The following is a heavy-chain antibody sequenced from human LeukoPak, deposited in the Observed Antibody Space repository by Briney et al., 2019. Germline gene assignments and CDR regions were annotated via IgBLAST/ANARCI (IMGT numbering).Heavy chain of an antibody. CDR3: AREGSHYYDSSGYLINPFDY. J-gene: IGHJ4*02. V-gene: IGHV3-53*01. D-gene: IGHD3-22*01. CDR1: GFTVSSHY. CDR2: IYSGGST. Sequence: GVSLGLSCAASGFTVSSHYMSWVRQAPGKGLEWVSVIYSGGSTYYADSVKGRFTISRDNSKNTLYLQMNSLRAEDTAVYYCAREGSHYYDSSGYLINPFDYWGQGTLVTVSS.